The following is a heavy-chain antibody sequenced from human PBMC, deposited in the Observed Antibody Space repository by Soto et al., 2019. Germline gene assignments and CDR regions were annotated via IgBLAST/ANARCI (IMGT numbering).Heavy chain of an antibody. V-gene: IGHV3-30*03. D-gene: IGHD6-13*01. CDR3: GAGQYFSDY. Sequence: QVQLVESGGSVVQPGRSLRLSGAASGFTFSSYGMHWVRQAPGKGLEWVALISYDGSDKYYADSVKGRFTISRDNSKNTLYLQMNSLRVEDTAVYYCGAGQYFSDYWGQGTLVTVSS. CDR2: ISYDGSDK. CDR1: GFTFSSYG. J-gene: IGHJ4*02.